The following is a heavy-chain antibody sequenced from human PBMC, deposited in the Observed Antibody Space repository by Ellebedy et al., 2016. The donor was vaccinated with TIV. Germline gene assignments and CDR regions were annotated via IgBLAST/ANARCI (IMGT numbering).Heavy chain of an antibody. CDR1: GFTFSSYG. CDR3: ARVPHVHWYFDL. CDR2: ISYDGSNK. V-gene: IGHV3-30*19. Sequence: GGSLRLXXAASGFTFSSYGMHWVRQAPGKGLEWVAVISYDGSNKYYADSVKGRFTISRDNSKNTLYLQMNSLRAEDTAVYYCARVPHVHWYFDLWGRGTLVTVSS. J-gene: IGHJ2*01.